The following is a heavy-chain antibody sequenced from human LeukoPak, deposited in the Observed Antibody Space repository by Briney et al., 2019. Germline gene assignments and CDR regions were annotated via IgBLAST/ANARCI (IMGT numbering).Heavy chain of an antibody. D-gene: IGHD6-6*01. CDR3: AKAPAKYISSSGVVRSFDY. Sequence: GGSLRLSCAASGFTFSSYAMSWVRQAPGKGLEWVSAISGSGGSTYYADSVKGRFTISRDNSKNTLYLQMNSLRAEDTAVYYCAKAPAKYISSSGVVRSFDYWGQGTLVTVSS. V-gene: IGHV3-23*01. CDR2: ISGSGGST. CDR1: GFTFSSYA. J-gene: IGHJ4*02.